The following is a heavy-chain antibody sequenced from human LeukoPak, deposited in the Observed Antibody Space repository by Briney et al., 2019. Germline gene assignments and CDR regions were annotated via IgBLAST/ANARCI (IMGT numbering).Heavy chain of an antibody. J-gene: IGHJ3*02. V-gene: IGHV3-21*05. CDR3: AKIDSYGSGSPYPNGAFDI. CDR2: TSTSSSSI. D-gene: IGHD3-10*01. CDR1: GFSFSSYG. Sequence: GGSLRLSCAASGFSFSSYGMNWVRQAPGKGLEWVSFTSTSSSSIYYAESVKGRFTISRDNAKNQLYLQLDSLRAEDTAIYYCAKIDSYGSGSPYPNGAFDIWGQGTMVTVSS.